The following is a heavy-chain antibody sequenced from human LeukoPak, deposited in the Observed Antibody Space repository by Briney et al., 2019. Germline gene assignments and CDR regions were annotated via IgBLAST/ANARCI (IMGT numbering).Heavy chain of an antibody. J-gene: IGHJ6*02. D-gene: IGHD1-7*01. Sequence: GGSPRLSCAASGFTFDDYAMHWVRQAPGKGLEWVSGISWNSGRIDYADSVKGRFTISRDNSKNSPYLQMNSLRAEDTALYYCAKDRATTLAYGMDVWGQGTTVTVSS. V-gene: IGHV3-9*01. CDR2: ISWNSGRI. CDR3: AKDRATTLAYGMDV. CDR1: GFTFDDYA.